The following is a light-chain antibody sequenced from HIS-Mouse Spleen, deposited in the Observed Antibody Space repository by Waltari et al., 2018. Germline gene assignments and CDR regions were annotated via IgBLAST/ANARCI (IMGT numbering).Light chain of an antibody. CDR1: ALPKQF. V-gene: IGLV3-25*03. CDR2: KDS. J-gene: IGLJ1*01. Sequence: SYELTQPPSVSVSPGQTARIPCSGDALPKQFAYWYQQKPGQAPVLVIYKDSERPSGIPERFSGTSSVTTVTLTISGVQAEDEADYYCQSADSSGTYVFGTGTKVTVL. CDR3: QSADSSGTYV.